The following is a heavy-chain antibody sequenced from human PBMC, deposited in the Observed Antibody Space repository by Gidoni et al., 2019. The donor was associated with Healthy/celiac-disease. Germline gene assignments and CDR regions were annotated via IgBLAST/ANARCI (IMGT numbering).Heavy chain of an antibody. Sequence: EVQLVESGGGLVQHGGSLRLSCAASGFIFSSYAMSCVRQVPGKGLEWGAAMSGSGGSTYYADSVKGRFTISRDNSKNTLYLQMNSLRAEDTAVYYCATRPWGQPTIFGVVITTDYYYYGMDVWGQGTTVTVSS. D-gene: IGHD3-3*01. CDR1: GFIFSSYA. J-gene: IGHJ6*02. CDR3: ATRPWGQPTIFGVVITTDYYYYGMDV. V-gene: IGHV3-23*04. CDR2: MSGSGGST.